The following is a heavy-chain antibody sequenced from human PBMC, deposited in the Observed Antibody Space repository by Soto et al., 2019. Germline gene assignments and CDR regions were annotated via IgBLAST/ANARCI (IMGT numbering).Heavy chain of an antibody. V-gene: IGHV3-72*01. D-gene: IGHD1-20*01. CDR3: ARIRGTFGY. Sequence: PGGSLRVSCASSGFSFSDHWMYWVRQAPGKGLQWAGPIQPKRQTYTTDYAAPLEGRFSISRDDSKNSLYLQVNRLKTEDTAVYFCARIRGTFGYWAQGTLVTVS. J-gene: IGHJ4*02. CDR1: GFSFSDHW. CDR2: IQPKRQTYTT.